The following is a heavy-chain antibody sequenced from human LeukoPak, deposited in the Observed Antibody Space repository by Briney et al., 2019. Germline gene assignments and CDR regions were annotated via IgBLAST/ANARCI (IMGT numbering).Heavy chain of an antibody. CDR2: ISYDGSNK. Sequence: PGGSLRLSCAASGFTFSNYGMHWVRQAPGKGLEWVAVISYDGSNKYYADSVKGRFTISRDNSKNTLYLQMNSLRAEDTAVYYCVRASEPRYSGYPLGYWGQGTLVTVSS. CDR1: GFTFSNYG. D-gene: IGHD5-12*01. J-gene: IGHJ4*02. CDR3: VRASEPRYSGYPLGY. V-gene: IGHV3-30*03.